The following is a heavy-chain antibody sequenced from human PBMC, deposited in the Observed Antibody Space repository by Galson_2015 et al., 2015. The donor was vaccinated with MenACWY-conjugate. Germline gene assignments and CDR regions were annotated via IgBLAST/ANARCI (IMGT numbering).Heavy chain of an antibody. Sequence: SLRLSCAASGFTFSSHFMHWVRLAPGKGLVWVSRISPDGTSTTYAASVKGRFTISRDNAKNTLSLQMNSVRAEDTAVYYCARDRRFLIGGVPSNWFDPWGQGTLVTVSS. CDR2: ISPDGTST. CDR3: ARDRRFLIGGVPSNWFDP. V-gene: IGHV3-74*01. J-gene: IGHJ5*02. CDR1: GFTFSSHF. D-gene: IGHD3-16*01.